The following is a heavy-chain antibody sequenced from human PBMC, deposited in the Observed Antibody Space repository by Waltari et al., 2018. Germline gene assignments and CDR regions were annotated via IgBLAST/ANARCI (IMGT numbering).Heavy chain of an antibody. V-gene: IGHV1-8*01. CDR1: GYIFTNYD. CDR3: ARGYWGGNPYHYDMDV. Sequence: QVQLVQSGAEVTIPRASVNVSCTASGYIFTNYDITWVRQATGQGLQWMGWMNQKSGSAGQAETFYGRVTFTRSTSINTAYMELTGLTSEDTAIYYCARGYWGGNPYHYDMDVWGQGTTVTVSS. D-gene: IGHD3-10*01. J-gene: IGHJ6*02. CDR2: MNQKSGSA.